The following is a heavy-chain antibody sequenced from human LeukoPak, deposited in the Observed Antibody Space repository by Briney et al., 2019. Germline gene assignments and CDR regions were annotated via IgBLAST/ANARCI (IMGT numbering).Heavy chain of an antibody. CDR3: TKRVKYGGTWDHFAD. CDR2: VNADGGNT. J-gene: IGHJ4*02. CDR1: GLTFDNDC. V-gene: IGHV3-23*01. Sequence: GRSLRLSFAGCGLTFDNDCMTWVGQSPRKRLEWVSTVNADGGNTYYADSVKGRSTISRDNSKSTLILQMNSLRVEDTALYYCTKRVKYGGTWDHFADWGQGTLVTVSS. D-gene: IGHD1-26*01.